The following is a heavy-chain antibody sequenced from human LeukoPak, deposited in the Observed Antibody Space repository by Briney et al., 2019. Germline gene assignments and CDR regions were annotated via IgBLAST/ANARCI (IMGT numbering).Heavy chain of an antibody. CDR3: ARGGLESPWSGYNAPDF. CDR2: INAGGGST. CDR1: GFIFSNFD. V-gene: IGHV3-64*02. J-gene: IGHJ4*02. Sequence: PGGSLRLSCAASGFIFSNFDMHWVRQAPGKVLEYVSSINAGGGSTYYAASVKGRFTISRDAVKDTLYLQMGSVRIEDTAVYYCARGGLESPWSGYNAPDFWGQGTLVAVSS. D-gene: IGHD3-3*01.